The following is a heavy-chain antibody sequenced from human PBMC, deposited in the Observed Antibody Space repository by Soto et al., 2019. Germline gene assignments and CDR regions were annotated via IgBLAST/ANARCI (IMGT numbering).Heavy chain of an antibody. D-gene: IGHD2-2*02. V-gene: IGHV1-18*01. CDR3: ASGPSYLFDYYSYGMDV. CDR2: ISAYNGNT. Sequence: QVQLVQSGAEVKKPGASVKVSCKASGYTFTSYGISWVRQAPGQGLEWMGWISAYNGNTNYAQKLQGRVTMTTDTTTSTAYMAPRRLRSDHTAVNAGASGPSYLFDYYSYGMDVWGQGTTVTVSS. J-gene: IGHJ6*02. CDR1: GYTFTSYG.